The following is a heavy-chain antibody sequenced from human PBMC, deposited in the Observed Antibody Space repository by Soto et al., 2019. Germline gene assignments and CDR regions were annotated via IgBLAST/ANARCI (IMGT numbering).Heavy chain of an antibody. CDR1: GGSISSGGYY. CDR3: ARNIWSGYYGYYFDY. J-gene: IGHJ4*02. V-gene: IGHV4-31*03. Sequence: QVQLQESGPGLVKPSQTLSLTCTVSGGSISSGGYYWSWIRQHPGKGLEWIGYIYYSGSTYYNPSLKSRVPISVDTSKNQFSLKLCSVTAADTAVYYCARNIWSGYYGYYFDYWGQGTLVTVSS. D-gene: IGHD3-3*01. CDR2: IYYSGST.